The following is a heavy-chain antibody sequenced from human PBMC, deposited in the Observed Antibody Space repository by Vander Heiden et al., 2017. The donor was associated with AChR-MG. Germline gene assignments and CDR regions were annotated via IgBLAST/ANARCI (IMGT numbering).Heavy chain of an antibody. V-gene: IGHV4-39*01. Sequence: QLQLQESGPGLVKPSETLSLTRTVSAGSISSSSYYWGWIRQPPGKGLEWIGSIYYSGSTYYNPSLKSRVTISVDTSKNQFSLNLTSVTAADTAVYYCARHRGSSSSMRDFDYWGQGTLVTVSS. CDR1: AGSISSSSYY. J-gene: IGHJ4*02. CDR3: ARHRGSSSSMRDFDY. D-gene: IGHD6-6*01. CDR2: IYYSGST.